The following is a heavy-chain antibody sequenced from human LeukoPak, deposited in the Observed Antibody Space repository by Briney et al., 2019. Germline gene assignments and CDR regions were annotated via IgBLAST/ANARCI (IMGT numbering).Heavy chain of an antibody. CDR2: ISSSSSTI. CDR3: ARGGDHPTFLFQYMDV. Sequence: PGGSLRLSCAASGFTFSSYSMNWVRQAPGKGLEGVSYISSSSSTIYYADSVKGRFTISRDNAKNSLYLQMNSLRAEDTAVYYCARGGDHPTFLFQYMDVWGKGTTVTVSS. D-gene: IGHD3-16*01. CDR1: GFTFSSYS. J-gene: IGHJ6*03. V-gene: IGHV3-48*01.